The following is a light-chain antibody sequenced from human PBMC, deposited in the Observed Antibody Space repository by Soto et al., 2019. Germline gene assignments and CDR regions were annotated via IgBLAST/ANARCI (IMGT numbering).Light chain of an antibody. CDR3: EQYNNWPQT. J-gene: IGKJ1*01. V-gene: IGKV3-15*01. Sequence: EIVVTQCQATGSVCPGEGETLAGRASQSVSSNLAWYQPKPGQAPRLLIYGASTRATGIPARFSGSGSGTEFTLTISSLQSEDFAVYYCEQYNNWPQTFGQGTKVDIK. CDR1: QSVSSN. CDR2: GAS.